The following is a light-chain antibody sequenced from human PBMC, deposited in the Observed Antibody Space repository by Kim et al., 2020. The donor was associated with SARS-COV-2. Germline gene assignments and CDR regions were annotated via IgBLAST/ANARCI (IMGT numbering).Light chain of an antibody. V-gene: IGLV3-9*01. J-gene: IGLJ3*02. CDR1: NIGFKN. CDR3: QVWDSSTAV. Sequence: SYELSQPLSVSVALGQTARITCGGNNIGFKNVYWYQQKPGQAPVLVIYRDTNRPSEIPERFSGSNSGNTATLTISRAQAGDEADYYCQVWDSSTAVFGGGTQLTVL. CDR2: RDT.